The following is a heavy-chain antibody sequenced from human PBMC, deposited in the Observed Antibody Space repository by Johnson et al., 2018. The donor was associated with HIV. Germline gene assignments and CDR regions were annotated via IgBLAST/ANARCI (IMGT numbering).Heavy chain of an antibody. D-gene: IGHD3-10*01. J-gene: IGHJ3*02. CDR3: ARIGNYYGFSCAFDI. CDR1: GFTFSDYG. CDR2: IWYDGNNQ. V-gene: IGHV3-30*02. Sequence: QVQLVESGGGVVQPGGSLRLSCAASGFTFSDYGMHWVRQAPGKGLEWVAAIWYDGNNQYYADYVKGRFTISRDNSKNTLYLQMNRLRAEDTAVYYGARIGNYYGFSCAFDIWGQGTMVTVSS.